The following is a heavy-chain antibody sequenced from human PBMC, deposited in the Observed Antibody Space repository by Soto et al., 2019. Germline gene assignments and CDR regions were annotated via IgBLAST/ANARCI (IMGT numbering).Heavy chain of an antibody. CDR1: GFSLSSSRVG. V-gene: IGHV2-5*02. D-gene: IGHD3-16*02. J-gene: IGHJ3*01. CDR3: AHLMVTYGGVVADDAFDF. CDR2: IYWDGDK. Sequence: QITLTESGPTLVKPTQTLTLTCTFSGFSLSSSRVGVAWIRQPPGKALEWLAVIYWDGDKRYSPSLRSRLTITKDNSKNPVVLTMTNVDPVDTATSFFAHLMVTYGGVVADDAFDFWGQGTMVTISS.